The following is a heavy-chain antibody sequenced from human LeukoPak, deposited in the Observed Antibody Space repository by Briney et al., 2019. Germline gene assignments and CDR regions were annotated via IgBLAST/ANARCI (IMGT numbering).Heavy chain of an antibody. CDR1: GFTFSSYG. J-gene: IGHJ4*02. D-gene: IGHD3-22*01. V-gene: IGHV3-21*01. Sequence: GGSLRLSCAASGFTFSSYGMHWVREAPGKGLEWVSSISSSSSYIYYADSVKGRFTISRDNAKNSLYLQMNSLRAEDTAVYYCARVTYDSSGYYLGDWGQGTLVTVSS. CDR3: ARVTYDSSGYYLGD. CDR2: ISSSSSYI.